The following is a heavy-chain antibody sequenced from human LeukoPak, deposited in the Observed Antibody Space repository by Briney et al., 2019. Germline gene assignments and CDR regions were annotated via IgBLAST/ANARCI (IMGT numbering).Heavy chain of an antibody. CDR2: IIPIFGTA. Sequence: SVKVSCKDSGGTFSSYAISWVRQAPGQGLEWMGGIIPIFGTANYAQKFQGRVTITADESTSTAYMELSSLRSEDTAVYYCARTTVTTSRPYYYYGMDVWGQGTTVTVSS. CDR3: ARTTVTTSRPYYYYGMDV. J-gene: IGHJ6*02. V-gene: IGHV1-69*13. CDR1: GGTFSSYA. D-gene: IGHD4-17*01.